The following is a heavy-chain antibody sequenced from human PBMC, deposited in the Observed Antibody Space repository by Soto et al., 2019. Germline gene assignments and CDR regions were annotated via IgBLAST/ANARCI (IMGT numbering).Heavy chain of an antibody. Sequence: GASVKVSCKASGYTFTGYYMHWLRQAPGQGLEWMGWISAKSGYTKYSQKFQRRVTMTRDTSIRTVYMEVTRLRSDDTAVYYCARGDFDSSDFYFSGWFDPWGQGTLVTVSS. CDR1: GYTFTGYY. CDR2: ISAKSGYT. J-gene: IGHJ5*02. V-gene: IGHV1-2*02. D-gene: IGHD3-22*01. CDR3: ARGDFDSSDFYFSGWFDP.